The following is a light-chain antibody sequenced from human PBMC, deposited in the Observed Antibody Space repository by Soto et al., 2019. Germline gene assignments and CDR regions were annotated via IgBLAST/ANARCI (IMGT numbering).Light chain of an antibody. CDR2: DAS. CDR3: QQRSNWPSIT. Sequence: EIVLTQSPGTLSLSAGERATLSCRASQSVSSYLAWYQQKPGQAPRLLIYDASNRATGIPARFSGSGSGTDFTLTISSLEPEDFAVYYCQQRSNWPSITFGQGTRLEIK. V-gene: IGKV3-11*01. CDR1: QSVSSY. J-gene: IGKJ5*01.